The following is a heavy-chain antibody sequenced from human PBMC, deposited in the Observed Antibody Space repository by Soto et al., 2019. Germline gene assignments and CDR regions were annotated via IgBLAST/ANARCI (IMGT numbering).Heavy chain of an antibody. CDR1: GFTFSSYG. J-gene: IGHJ4*02. CDR2: ISHDGSNK. Sequence: QVQLVESGGGVVQPGRSLRLSCAASGFTFSSYGMHWVRQAPGKGLEWVAVISHDGSNKYYADSVKGRFTISRDNSKNTLYLRMNSLRAEDTAVYYCAKGFRAQYYTPNYFDYWGQGTLVTVSS. V-gene: IGHV3-30*18. D-gene: IGHD2-2*02. CDR3: AKGFRAQYYTPNYFDY.